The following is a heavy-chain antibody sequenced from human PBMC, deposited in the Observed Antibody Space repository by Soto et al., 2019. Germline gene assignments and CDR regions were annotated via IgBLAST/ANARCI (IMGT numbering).Heavy chain of an antibody. CDR3: ARVLGYCSGGSCQEYYFDY. V-gene: IGHV4-59*01. CDR2: IYYSGST. D-gene: IGHD2-15*01. Sequence: SETLSLTCTVSGGSISSYYWSWIRQPPGKGLEWIGYIYYSGSTNYNPSLKSRVTISVDTSKNQFSLKLSSVTAADTAVYYCARVLGYCSGGSCQEYYFDYWGQGTLVTVSS. CDR1: GGSISSYY. J-gene: IGHJ4*02.